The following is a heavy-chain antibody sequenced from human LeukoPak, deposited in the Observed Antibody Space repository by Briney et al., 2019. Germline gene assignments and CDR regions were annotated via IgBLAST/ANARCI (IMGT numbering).Heavy chain of an antibody. CDR1: GDSISSDY. D-gene: IGHD1-26*01. J-gene: IGHJ5*02. CDR3: ARRGGNYYGWFDP. CDR2: IYYSGST. Sequence: PSETLSLTCTVSGDSISSDYWSWIRQPPGKGLEWIGYIYYSGSTNYNPSLKSRVTISLDTSRNQFSLKLSSVTAADTAVYFCARRGGNYYGWFDPWGQRTLVTVSS. V-gene: IGHV4-59*08.